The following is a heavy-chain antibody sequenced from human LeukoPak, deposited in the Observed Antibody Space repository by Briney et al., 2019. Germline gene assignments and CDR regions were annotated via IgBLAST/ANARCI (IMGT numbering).Heavy chain of an antibody. CDR2: MNPNSGNT. Sequence: ASVKVSCKASGYTFTSYDINWVRQATGQGLEWMGWMNPNSGNTGYAQKFQGRVTMTRNTSISTAYMELSSLRSEDTAVYYCARANLDYYCSGYYYMDVWGKGTTVTVSS. J-gene: IGHJ6*03. D-gene: IGHD3-10*01. V-gene: IGHV1-8*01. CDR1: GYTFTSYD. CDR3: ARANLDYYCSGYYYMDV.